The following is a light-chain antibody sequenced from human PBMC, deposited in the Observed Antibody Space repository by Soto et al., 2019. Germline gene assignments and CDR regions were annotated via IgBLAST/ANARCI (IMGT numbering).Light chain of an antibody. CDR3: QQYYSPPPT. V-gene: IGKV4-1*01. CDR2: WAS. J-gene: IGKJ1*01. Sequence: DIVMTQSPDSLAVSLGERATINCKSSQSVLYSSNNKNYLAWYQQKPGQPPKLLINWASTRESGVPDLFSGPGSRPDFPLTLSSLQAEDVALYYCQQYYSPPPTFGQGTKVEIK. CDR1: QSVLYSSNNKNY.